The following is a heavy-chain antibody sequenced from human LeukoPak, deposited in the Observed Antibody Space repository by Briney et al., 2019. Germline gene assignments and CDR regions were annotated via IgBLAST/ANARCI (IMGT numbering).Heavy chain of an antibody. CDR2: INAGNGNT. D-gene: IGHD6-19*01. J-gene: IGHJ6*03. V-gene: IGHV1-3*03. CDR3: AREGIAVAGDYYYYYMDV. Sequence: ASVKVSCKASGYTFTGYYMHWVRQAPGQGLEWMGWINAGNGNTKYSQEFQGRVTITRDTSASTAYMELSSLRSEDMAVYYCAREGIAVAGDYYYYYMDVWGKGTTVTVSS. CDR1: GYTFTGYY.